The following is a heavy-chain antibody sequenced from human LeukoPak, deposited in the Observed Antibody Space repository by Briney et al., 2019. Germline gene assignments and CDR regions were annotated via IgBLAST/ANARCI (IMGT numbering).Heavy chain of an antibody. J-gene: IGHJ3*02. CDR3: ARGTYYYDSSGHPSAFDI. V-gene: IGHV4-31*03. Sequence: SETLSLTCTVSGGSISSGGYYWSWIRLHPGKGLEWIGYIYYSGSTYYNPSLKSRVTISVDTSKNQFSLKLSSVTAADTAVYYCARGTYYYDSSGHPSAFDIWGQGTMVTVSS. D-gene: IGHD3-22*01. CDR1: GGSISSGGYY. CDR2: IYYSGST.